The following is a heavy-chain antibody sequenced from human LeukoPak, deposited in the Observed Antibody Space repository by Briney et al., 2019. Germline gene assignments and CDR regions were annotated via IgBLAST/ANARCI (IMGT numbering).Heavy chain of an antibody. CDR3: AANSADYNTLGSSYKV. Sequence: SETLSLTCTVSGGSISSGSYYWSWIRQPAGKGLEGIGSFSYSGTTYYNPSLKSRVTISVDTSKNQFSLKLNSVTAADTAVFYCAANSADYNTLGSSYKVWGQGTLVTVSS. J-gene: IGHJ4*02. V-gene: IGHV4-39*01. CDR2: FSYSGTT. D-gene: IGHD3-10*01. CDR1: GGSISSGSYY.